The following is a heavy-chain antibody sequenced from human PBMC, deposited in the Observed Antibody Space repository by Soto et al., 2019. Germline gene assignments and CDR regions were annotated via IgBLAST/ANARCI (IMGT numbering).Heavy chain of an antibody. CDR1: EYTSTSYD. CDR2: MNPNSGNT. Sequence: QVQLVQSGAEVKKPGASVKVSCKASEYTSTSYDINWVRKATGQGLEWMGWMNPNSGNTGYSKKFQGRVTMTRNTCIRTAYMELRSLRSEDAAVYYCARGGFSAHVWGQGTTVTVSS. CDR3: ARGGFSAHV. V-gene: IGHV1-8*01. J-gene: IGHJ6*02.